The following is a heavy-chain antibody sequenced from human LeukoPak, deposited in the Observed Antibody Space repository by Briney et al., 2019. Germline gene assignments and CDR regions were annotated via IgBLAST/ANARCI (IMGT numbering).Heavy chain of an antibody. V-gene: IGHV3-23*01. Sequence: PGGSLRLSCVASGFTFSSYALSWVRQVPGKGLEWVSAISGSGGDTYDADSVKGRFTISRDNSKNTLYLQMNSLRVEDTAVYHCARQLGYCSGGSCYFDFWRQGTLVTVSS. J-gene: IGHJ4*02. CDR2: ISGSGGDT. CDR3: ARQLGYCSGGSCYFDF. CDR1: GFTFSSYA. D-gene: IGHD2-15*01.